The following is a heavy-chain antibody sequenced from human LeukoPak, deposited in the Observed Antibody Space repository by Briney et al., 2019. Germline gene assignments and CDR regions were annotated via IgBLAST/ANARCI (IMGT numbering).Heavy chain of an antibody. CDR1: GGSIGSYY. J-gene: IGHJ5*02. Sequence: SETLSLTCTVSGGSIGSYYWSWIRQPPGKGLEWIGYIYYSGSTNYNPSLKSRVTISVDTSKNQFSLKLSSVTAADTAVYYCARLGFRPINWFDPWGQGTLVTVSS. V-gene: IGHV4-59*01. CDR3: ARLGFRPINWFDP. D-gene: IGHD3-16*01. CDR2: IYYSGST.